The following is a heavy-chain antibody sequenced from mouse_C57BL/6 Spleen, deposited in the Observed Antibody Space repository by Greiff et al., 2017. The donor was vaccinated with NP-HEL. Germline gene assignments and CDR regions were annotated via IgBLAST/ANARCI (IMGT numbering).Heavy chain of an antibody. CDR1: GYTFTSYW. V-gene: IGHV1-52*01. J-gene: IGHJ2*01. CDR2: IDPSDSET. CDR3: ARSWKRGGYFDY. Sequence: QVQLQQPGAELVRPGSSVKLSCKASGYTFTSYWMHWVKQRPIQGLEWIGNIDPSDSETHYNQKFKDKATLTVDKSSSTAYMQLSSLTSEDSAVYSCARSWKRGGYFDYWGQVTTLTVSS.